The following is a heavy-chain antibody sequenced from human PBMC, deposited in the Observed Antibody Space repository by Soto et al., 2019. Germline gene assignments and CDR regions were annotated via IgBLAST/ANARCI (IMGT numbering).Heavy chain of an antibody. Sequence: GGSLRLSCAASGFIFNEYYMSWVRQAPGKGLQWISYIHSNSTYTNYADSVKGRFTISRDNAKNSLYLQMNSLRVDDTAVYYCARAGELLTPFDYWGQGILVTVSS. D-gene: IGHD3-10*01. CDR1: GFIFNEYY. V-gene: IGHV3-11*05. J-gene: IGHJ4*01. CDR2: IHSNSTYT. CDR3: ARAGELLTPFDY.